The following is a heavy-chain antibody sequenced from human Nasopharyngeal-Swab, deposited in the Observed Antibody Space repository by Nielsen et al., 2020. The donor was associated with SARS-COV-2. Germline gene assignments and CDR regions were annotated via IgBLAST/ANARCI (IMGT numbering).Heavy chain of an antibody. V-gene: IGHV3-21*01. Sequence: GESLKISCAASGFTFSSYSMNWVRQAPGKGLEWVSSISSSSYIYYADSVKGRFTISRDNAKNSLYLQMNSLRAEDTAVYYCAKARIVVVPAAIGYWGQGTLVTVSS. CDR2: ISSSSYI. CDR3: AKARIVVVPAAIGY. CDR1: GFTFSSYS. D-gene: IGHD2-2*02. J-gene: IGHJ4*02.